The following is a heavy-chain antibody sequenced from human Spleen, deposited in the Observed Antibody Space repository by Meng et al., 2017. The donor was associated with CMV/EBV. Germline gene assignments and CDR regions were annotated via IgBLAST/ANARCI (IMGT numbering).Heavy chain of an antibody. V-gene: IGHV3-23*01. J-gene: IGHJ6*02. CDR1: GFTFSNYA. CDR2: FSGSGDTT. Sequence: GESLKISCAASGFTFSNYAMSWVRQAPGKGLEWVSVFSGSGDTTYYADSVKGRFTISRDNAKNTLYLQMNSLRAEDTAVYNCARERALADSSGYPEIGYGMDVWGQGTTVTVSS. CDR3: ARERALADSSGYPEIGYGMDV. D-gene: IGHD3-22*01.